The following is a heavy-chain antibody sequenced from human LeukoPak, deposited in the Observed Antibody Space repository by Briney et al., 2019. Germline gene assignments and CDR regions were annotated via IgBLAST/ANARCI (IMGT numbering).Heavy chain of an antibody. CDR2: IDHMGST. CDR1: GGSFSGYY. D-gene: IGHD3-22*01. CDR3: ARQNADYHYDSSGYYPPINPDY. J-gene: IGHJ4*02. V-gene: IGHV4-34*01. Sequence: PSETLSLTCAVYGGSFSGYYWSWVRQPPGKWLEWMGKIDHMGSTNYNPSLKSRVTISVDTSKNQFSLKLRSVTAADTAVYYSARQNADYHYDSSGYYPPINPDYWGQGTLVTVSS.